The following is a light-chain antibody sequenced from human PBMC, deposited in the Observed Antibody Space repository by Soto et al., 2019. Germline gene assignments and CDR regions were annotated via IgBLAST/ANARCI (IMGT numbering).Light chain of an antibody. J-gene: IGKJ5*01. Sequence: EIVMTDSPATLSVSKGDRVTLSCRASQGVTTNFAWYQQKSGQSPRLLIYDVSIRATGVPARFSGTGSETDFTLTISGLQSEDSAVYFCQQYNNLPFSFGQGTRLEIK. V-gene: IGKV3-15*01. CDR3: QQYNNLPFS. CDR1: QGVTTN. CDR2: DVS.